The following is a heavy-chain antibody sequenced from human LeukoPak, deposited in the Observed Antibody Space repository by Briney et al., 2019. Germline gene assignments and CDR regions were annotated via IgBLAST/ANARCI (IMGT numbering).Heavy chain of an antibody. J-gene: IGHJ4*02. CDR3: ALRRFDYDSSGYCSDY. CDR1: GYTFTGYY. Sequence: ASVKVSCKASGYTFTGYYMHWVRQAPGQGLEWMGIINPSGGSTSYAQKFQGRVTMTRDTSTSIVYMELSSLRSEDTAVYYCALRRFDYDSSGYCSDYWGQGTLVTVSS. D-gene: IGHD3-22*01. CDR2: INPSGGST. V-gene: IGHV1-46*01.